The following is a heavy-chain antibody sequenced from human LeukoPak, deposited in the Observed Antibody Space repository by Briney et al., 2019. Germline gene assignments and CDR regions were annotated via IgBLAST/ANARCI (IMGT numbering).Heavy chain of an antibody. CDR2: IYHSGST. V-gene: IGHV4-38-2*01. Sequence: SETLSLTCAVSGYSISSGYYWGWIRQPPGKGLEWIGSIYHSGSTYYNPSLKSRVTVSVDTSKNQFSLKLSSVTAADTAVYYCARFNPYYSNTDYWGQGTLVTVSS. CDR1: GYSISSGYY. J-gene: IGHJ4*02. D-gene: IGHD4-11*01. CDR3: ARFNPYYSNTDY.